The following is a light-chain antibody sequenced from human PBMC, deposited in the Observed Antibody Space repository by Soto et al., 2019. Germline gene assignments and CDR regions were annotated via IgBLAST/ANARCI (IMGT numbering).Light chain of an antibody. J-gene: IGKJ3*01. CDR2: DAS. CDR1: QSLSGC. V-gene: IGKV3-11*01. CDR3: QQRSNWPFT. Sequence: DIVLTQTPATLSLSPGDRATLSCRASQSLSGCLVWYQQRPGQAPRLLIYDASNRATGIPARFSGSGSGTDFTLTISSLEPEDFAVYYCQQRSNWPFTFGPGTRLDIK.